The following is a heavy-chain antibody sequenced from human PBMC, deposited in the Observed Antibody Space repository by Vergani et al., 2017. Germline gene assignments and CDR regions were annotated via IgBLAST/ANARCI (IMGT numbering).Heavy chain of an antibody. D-gene: IGHD3-22*01. V-gene: IGHV3-48*01. CDR2: ISSSSSTI. CDR1: GFTFSSYS. J-gene: IGHJ3*02. CDR3: ARGFTYYYDSSGSDAFDI. Sequence: EVQLVESGGGLVQPGGSLRLSCAASGFTFSSYSMNWVRQAPGKGLEWVSYISSSSSTIYYADSVKGRFTISRDNSKNTLYLQMNSLRAEDTAVYYCARGFTYYYDSSGSDAFDIWGQGTMVTVSS.